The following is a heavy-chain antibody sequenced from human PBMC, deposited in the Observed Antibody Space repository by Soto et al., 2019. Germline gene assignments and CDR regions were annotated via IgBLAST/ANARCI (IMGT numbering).Heavy chain of an antibody. J-gene: IGHJ1*01. D-gene: IGHD3-22*01. Sequence: GGSLRLSCAASGFTFSSYGMHWVRQAPGKGLEWVAVISYDGSNKYYADSVKGRFTISRDNSKNTLYLQMNSLRAEDTAVYYCAKGANYDRSGSQHWGQGTLVTVSS. CDR1: GFTFSSYG. V-gene: IGHV3-30*18. CDR3: AKGANYDRSGSQH. CDR2: ISYDGSNK.